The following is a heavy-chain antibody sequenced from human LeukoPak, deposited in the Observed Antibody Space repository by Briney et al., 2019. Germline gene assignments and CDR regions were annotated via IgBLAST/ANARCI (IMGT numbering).Heavy chain of an antibody. D-gene: IGHD2-15*01. V-gene: IGHV3-30*04. Sequence: GGSLRLSCAASGFTFSSYAMHWVRQAPGKGLEWVAVISYDGSNKYYADSVKGRFTISRDNSKNTLYLQMNSLRAEDTAVYYCARDSIVVVVAATELDYWGQGTPVTVSS. J-gene: IGHJ4*02. CDR3: ARDSIVVVVAATELDY. CDR1: GFTFSSYA. CDR2: ISYDGSNK.